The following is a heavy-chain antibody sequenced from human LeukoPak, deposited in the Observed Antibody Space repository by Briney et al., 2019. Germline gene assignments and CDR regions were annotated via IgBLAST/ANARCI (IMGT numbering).Heavy chain of an antibody. CDR2: INHIGST. CDR1: GGSFNHYY. V-gene: IGHV4-34*01. J-gene: IGHJ4*02. CDR3: ARGLTRGYTYGPPGY. Sequence: PSETLSLTCAVYGGSFNHYYWSWIRQPPGKGLDWIGEINHIGSTSYNPSLKSRVTISVDTSKNQFSLKLSSVTAADAAVYYCARGLTRGYTYGPPGYWGQGTLVAVSS. D-gene: IGHD5-18*01.